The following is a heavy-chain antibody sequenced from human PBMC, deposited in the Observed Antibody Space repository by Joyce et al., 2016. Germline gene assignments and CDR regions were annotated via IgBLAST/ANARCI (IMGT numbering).Heavy chain of an antibody. CDR2: IYYTGKT. J-gene: IGHJ4*02. CDR1: GALISRRSYN. D-gene: IGHD2/OR15-2a*01. CDR3: ARSPMVGVTFFH. Sequence: QVQLQESGPGLVRASETLSLICSVSGALISRRSYNWGWIRQSPGKGLEWIGSIYYTGKTYYNPSLKSRVTISVDPSKNHFSLQLMSVTAADTAVYYCARSPMVGVTFFHWGLGSLISVSS. V-gene: IGHV4-39*07.